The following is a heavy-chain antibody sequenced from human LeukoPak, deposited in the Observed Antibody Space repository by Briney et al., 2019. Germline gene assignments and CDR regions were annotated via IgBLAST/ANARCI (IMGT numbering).Heavy chain of an antibody. CDR3: AKVYGSSSSDY. J-gene: IGHJ4*02. Sequence: PGGSLRLSCAASEFTFSSYSMNWVRQAPGKGLEWVAVISYDGSNKYYADSVKGRFTISRDNSKNTLYLQMNSLRAEDTAVYYCAKVYGSSSSDYWGQGTLVTVSS. D-gene: IGHD6-13*01. V-gene: IGHV3-30*18. CDR1: EFTFSSYS. CDR2: ISYDGSNK.